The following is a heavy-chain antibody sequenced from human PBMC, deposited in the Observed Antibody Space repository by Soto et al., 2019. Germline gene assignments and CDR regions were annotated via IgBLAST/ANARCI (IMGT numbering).Heavy chain of an antibody. Sequence: QVQLVESGGGVVQPGRSLRLSCAASGFTFSSYAMHWVRQAPGKGLEWVAVISYDGSNKYYADSVKGRFTISRDNSKNPLYLEMDRLGAEDPGVYYCAREDPDCCYDDAFDIWGQGKKVTVSS. J-gene: IGHJ3*02. CDR1: GFTFSSYA. V-gene: IGHV3-30-3*01. D-gene: IGHD5-12*01. CDR2: ISYDGSNK. CDR3: AREDPDCCYDDAFDI.